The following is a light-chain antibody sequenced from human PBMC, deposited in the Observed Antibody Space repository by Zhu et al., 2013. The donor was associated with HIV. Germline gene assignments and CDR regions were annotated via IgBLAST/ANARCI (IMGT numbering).Light chain of an antibody. CDR2: EVN. J-gene: IGLJ3*02. CDR3: SAFGAGDRL. CDR1: SSDIGAYNY. V-gene: IGLV2-8*01. Sequence: QSVLTQPPSASGSPGQALAISCTGTSSDIGAYNYVSWYQQHPGKAPKLMIYEVNKRPSGVPDRFSGSKSGNTATLTVSGLQAEDEADYHCSAFGAGDRLFGGGTKLTVL.